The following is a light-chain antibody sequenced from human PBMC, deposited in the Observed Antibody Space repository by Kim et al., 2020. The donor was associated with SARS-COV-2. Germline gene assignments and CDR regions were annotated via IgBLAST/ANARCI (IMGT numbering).Light chain of an antibody. V-gene: IGKV3-20*01. CDR3: QQYETSPRT. CDR1: QRVSSGY. J-gene: IGKJ1*01. CDR2: AAA. Sequence: EIVLTQSPGTLSLSPGERATLSCRASQRVSSGYLAWYQQKPGQAPRLLIYAAASRATGIPDRFSGSGSGTDFTLTISRLEPEDFAVYYCQQYETSPRTFGQGTKVDIK.